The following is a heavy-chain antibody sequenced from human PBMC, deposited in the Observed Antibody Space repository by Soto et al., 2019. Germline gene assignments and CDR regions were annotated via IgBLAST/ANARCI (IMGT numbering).Heavy chain of an antibody. CDR3: ARIPSGYYSELYYFDY. CDR2: IFSNDDK. J-gene: IGHJ4*02. D-gene: IGHD3-22*01. CDR1: GFSLSNARMG. Sequence: QVTLKASGPVLVKPTETLTLTCTVSGFSLSNARMGVSWIRQPPGKALEWLAHIFSNDDKSYSTSLKSMLTTPKDTSKSQVVLTMTIMDPVDTATYYCARIPSGYYSELYYFDYWGQGTRVTVSS. V-gene: IGHV2-26*01.